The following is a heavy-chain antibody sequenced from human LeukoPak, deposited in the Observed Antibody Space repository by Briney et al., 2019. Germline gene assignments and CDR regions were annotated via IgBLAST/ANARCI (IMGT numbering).Heavy chain of an antibody. D-gene: IGHD6-13*01. CDR1: GYSFTSYW. J-gene: IGHJ4*02. CDR3: ARHSDSSSHHPYFDY. Sequence: GESLKISCKGSGYSFTSYWTGWVRQMPGKGLEWMGIIYPGDSDTRYSPSFQGQVTISADKSISTAYLQWSSLKASDTAMYYCARHSDSSSHHPYFDYWGQGTLVTVSS. V-gene: IGHV5-51*01. CDR2: IYPGDSDT.